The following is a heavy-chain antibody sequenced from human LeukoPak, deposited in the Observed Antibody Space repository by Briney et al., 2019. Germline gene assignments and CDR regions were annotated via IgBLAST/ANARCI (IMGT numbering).Heavy chain of an antibody. Sequence: GGSLRLSCAASGFTFSSYSMNWVRQAPGKGLEWVSSISSSSSYIYHADSVKGRFTISRDNAKNSLYLQMNSLRAEDTAVYYCATSPTACSGGSCYSSYWGQGTLVTVSS. D-gene: IGHD2-15*01. J-gene: IGHJ4*02. CDR3: ATSPTACSGGSCYSSY. CDR2: ISSSSSYI. CDR1: GFTFSSYS. V-gene: IGHV3-21*01.